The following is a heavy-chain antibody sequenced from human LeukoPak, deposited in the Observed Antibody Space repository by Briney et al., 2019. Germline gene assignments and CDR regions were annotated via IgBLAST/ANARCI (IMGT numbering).Heavy chain of an antibody. J-gene: IGHJ4*02. D-gene: IGHD3-10*01. CDR3: ARDYAGSPDY. CDR2: INGDGSTT. V-gene: IGHV3-74*03. Sequence: GGPLRLSCTASGFTFSTYWINWVRQSPGKGLVWVALINGDGSTTTHADSVKGRFTISRDNAKNTAYLQMNRLRDEDTAVYFCARDYAGSPDYWGQGTLVTVSA. CDR1: GFTFSTYW.